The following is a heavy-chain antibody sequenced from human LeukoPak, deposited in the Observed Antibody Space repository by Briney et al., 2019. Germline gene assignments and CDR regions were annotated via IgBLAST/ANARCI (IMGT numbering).Heavy chain of an antibody. CDR3: ARDNSGVYAIPGGRYYYYMDV. J-gene: IGHJ6*03. D-gene: IGHD2-8*01. CDR1: GFTFSDFP. Sequence: GALRLSCAASGFTFSDFPMIWVRQAPGKGLEWVSSISSSSSYIYYADSVKGRFTISRDNAKNSLYLQMNSLRAEDTAVYYCARDNSGVYAIPGGRYYYYMDVWGKGTTVTVSS. CDR2: ISSSSSYI. V-gene: IGHV3-21*01.